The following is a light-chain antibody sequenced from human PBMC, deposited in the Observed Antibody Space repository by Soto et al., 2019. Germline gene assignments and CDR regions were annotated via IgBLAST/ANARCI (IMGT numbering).Light chain of an antibody. V-gene: IGLV2-11*02. CDR2: DVS. J-gene: IGLJ2*01. Sequence: QSALTQPRSVSGSPGQSVTISCTGTSSDVGGYNYVSWYQQHSGKAPKLLIYDVSKRPSGVSDRFSGSKSGNTASLTISGLQAEDEADYYCCSYAGSSVFGGGAKLTVL. CDR3: CSYAGSSV. CDR1: SSDVGGYNY.